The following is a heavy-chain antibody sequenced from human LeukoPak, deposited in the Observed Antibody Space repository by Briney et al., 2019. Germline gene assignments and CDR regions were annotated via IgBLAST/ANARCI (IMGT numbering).Heavy chain of an antibody. V-gene: IGHV1-69*05. CDR1: GGTFSSYA. D-gene: IGHD7-27*01. CDR3: ARDGIANWGSPTGYDAFDI. CDR2: IIPIFGTA. J-gene: IGHJ3*02. Sequence: SVKVSCKASGGTFSSYAISWVRQAPGQGLEWMGRIIPIFGTANYAQKFQGRVTITTDESTSTAYMELSSLRSEDTAVYDCARDGIANWGSPTGYDAFDIWGQGTMVTVSS.